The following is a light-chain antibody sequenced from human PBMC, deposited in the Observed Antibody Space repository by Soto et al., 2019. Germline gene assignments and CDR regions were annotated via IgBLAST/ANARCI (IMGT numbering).Light chain of an antibody. CDR1: SSDVGGYNY. Sequence: QSVLTQPASVSRSPGQSITISCTGTSSDVGGYNYVSWYQQHPGKAPKLMIYEVSNRPSGVSNRFSGSKSGNTASLTISGLQAEDEADYYCSSYTSSSTGPYVFGTGTKLTVL. J-gene: IGLJ1*01. CDR2: EVS. CDR3: SSYTSSSTGPYV. V-gene: IGLV2-14*01.